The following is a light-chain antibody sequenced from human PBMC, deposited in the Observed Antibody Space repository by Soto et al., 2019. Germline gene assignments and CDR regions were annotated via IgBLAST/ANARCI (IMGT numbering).Light chain of an antibody. CDR1: SSNIGAGFD. V-gene: IGLV1-40*01. CDR3: QSFWL. CDR2: RNT. Sequence: QSVLTQSPSVSGAPGQSVTISCTGSSSNIGAGFDVHWYQQFPGTAPKLLIYRNTNRPSGVPDRFSGSKSGTSASLTITGLQVEDEADYYCQSFWLFGGGTKLTVL. J-gene: IGLJ2*01.